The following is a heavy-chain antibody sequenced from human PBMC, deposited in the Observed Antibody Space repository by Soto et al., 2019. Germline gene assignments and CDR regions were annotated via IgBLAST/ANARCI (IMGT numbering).Heavy chain of an antibody. V-gene: IGHV3-7*04. J-gene: IGHJ4*02. CDR2: INQDGSEK. CDR1: ESTVSRDW. CDR3: SGGVGDAF. D-gene: IGHD1-26*01. Sequence: EVHLVESGGGLVQTGGSLRLSCAIFESTVSRDWMNWVRQAPGKGLEWVAHINQDGSEKYYVDSVKGRFTISRDNAKKSLYLQMNGLRPADTAMYSCSGGVGDAFWGQGPRVTVSS.